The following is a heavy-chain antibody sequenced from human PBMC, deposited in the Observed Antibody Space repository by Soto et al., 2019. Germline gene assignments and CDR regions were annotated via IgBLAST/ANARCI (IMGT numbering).Heavy chain of an antibody. CDR3: VRTSLVVAAATREDY. V-gene: IGHV3-74*01. Sequence: EVQLVESGGGLVQPGGSLRLSCAASGFTFSSYWMHWVRQAPGKGLVWVSRINSDGSSTSYADSVKGPFTISRDTAKNTLYLQINSLRAEDTAVYYCVRTSLVVAAATREDYWGQGTLVTVSS. CDR1: GFTFSSYW. CDR2: INSDGSST. J-gene: IGHJ4*02. D-gene: IGHD2-15*01.